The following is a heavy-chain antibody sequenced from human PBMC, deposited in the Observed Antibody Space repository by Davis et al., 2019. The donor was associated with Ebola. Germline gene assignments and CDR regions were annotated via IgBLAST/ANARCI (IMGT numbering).Heavy chain of an antibody. D-gene: IGHD3-10*01. CDR1: GYTFTSYA. V-gene: IGHV1-3*01. J-gene: IGHJ5*02. Sequence: ASVKVSCKASGYTFTSYAMHWVRQAPGQRLEWMGWINAGNGNTKYSQKFQGRVTITRDTSASTAYMELSSLRSEDTAVYYCAREWVTMVRGVIITENWFDPWGQGTLVTVSS. CDR2: INAGNGNT. CDR3: AREWVTMVRGVIITENWFDP.